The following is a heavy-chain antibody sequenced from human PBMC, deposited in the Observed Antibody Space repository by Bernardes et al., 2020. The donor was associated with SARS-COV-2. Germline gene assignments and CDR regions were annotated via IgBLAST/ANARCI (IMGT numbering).Heavy chain of an antibody. D-gene: IGHD6-13*01. Sequence: WVVSITINSSYINYADSVKGRFTVARDNAKNSLYLQMNSLRAEDTAIYYCARVLPGSSSWTFDYWGQGTLVSVTS. V-gene: IGHV3-21*01. J-gene: IGHJ4*02. CDR2: ITINSSYI. CDR3: ARVLPGSSSWTFDY.